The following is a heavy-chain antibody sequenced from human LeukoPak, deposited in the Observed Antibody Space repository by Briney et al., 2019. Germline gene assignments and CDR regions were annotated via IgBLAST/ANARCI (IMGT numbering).Heavy chain of an antibody. CDR2: IYYSGSP. CDR1: GGSISSSSYY. CDR3: ARDIVVVVAKAFYYYYGMDV. Sequence: PSETLSLTCTVSGGSISSSSYYWGWIRQPPGKGLEWIGSIYYSGSPYYNPSLKSRVTISVDTSKNQFSLKLSSVTAADTAVYYCARDIVVVVAKAFYYYYGMDVWGQGTTVTVSS. D-gene: IGHD2-15*01. J-gene: IGHJ6*02. V-gene: IGHV4-39*02.